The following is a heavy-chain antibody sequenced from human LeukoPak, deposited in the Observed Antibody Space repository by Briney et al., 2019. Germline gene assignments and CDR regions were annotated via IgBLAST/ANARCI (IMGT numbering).Heavy chain of an antibody. CDR1: GYSFTSYW. D-gene: IGHD1-26*01. J-gene: IGHJ4*02. CDR2: IYPDDSDT. V-gene: IGHV5-51*01. Sequence: PGESLKISCKVSGYSFTSYWIAWVRQMPGKGLEWMGIIYPDDSDTTYNPSFQGQVTISADKSISTAYLQWSSLKALDTAMYYCARRSGNYYGVDYWGQGTLVTVSS. CDR3: ARRSGNYYGVDY.